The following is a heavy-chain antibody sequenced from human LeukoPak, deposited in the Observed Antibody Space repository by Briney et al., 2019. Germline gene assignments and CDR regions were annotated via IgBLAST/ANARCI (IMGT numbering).Heavy chain of an antibody. CDR1: GGTFTNYA. V-gene: IGHV1-69*13. CDR2: IIPMFGTA. CDR3: ARDKMRY. Sequence: ASVKVSCKASGGTFTNYAISWVRQAPGQGLEWMGGIIPMFGTANYAQKFQDRVTITADESTSIAYMELSSLRSEDTAVYYCARDKMRYWGQGTLVTVSS. J-gene: IGHJ4*02.